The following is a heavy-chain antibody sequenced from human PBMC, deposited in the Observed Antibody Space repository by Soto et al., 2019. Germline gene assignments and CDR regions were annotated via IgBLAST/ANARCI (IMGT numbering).Heavy chain of an antibody. V-gene: IGHV3-49*03. CDR3: TRGTSIVVVVVATYWFDP. CDR2: IRSKAYGGTT. CDR1: GFTFGDYA. Sequence: GGSLRLSCTASGFTFGDYAMSWFRQAPGKGLEWVGFIRSKAYGGTTEYAASVKGRFTISRDDSKSIAYLQMNSLKTEDTAVYYCTRGTSIVVVVVATYWFDPWGQGTLVTAS. J-gene: IGHJ5*02. D-gene: IGHD2-15*01.